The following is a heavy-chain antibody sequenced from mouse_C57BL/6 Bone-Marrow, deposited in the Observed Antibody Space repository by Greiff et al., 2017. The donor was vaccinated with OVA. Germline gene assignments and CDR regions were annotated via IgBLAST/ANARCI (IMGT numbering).Heavy chain of an antibody. CDR3: AKKEGGSSYYAMDY. J-gene: IGHJ4*01. Sequence: VQLQQSGPGLVQPSQSLSITCTVSGFSLTSYGVHWVRQSPGTGLEWLGVIWRGGSTDYNAAFMSRLSITKDNSKSQVFFKMNSLQADDTAIYYCAKKEGGSSYYAMDYWGQGTSVTVSS. D-gene: IGHD1-1*01. CDR2: IWRGGST. V-gene: IGHV2-5*01. CDR1: GFSLTSYG.